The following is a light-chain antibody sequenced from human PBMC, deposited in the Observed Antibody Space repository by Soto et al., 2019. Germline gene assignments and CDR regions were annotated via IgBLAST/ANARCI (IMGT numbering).Light chain of an antibody. J-gene: IGKJ1*01. Sequence: DIQMTQSPSSLSASLGDRVTITCQASQDISNYLNWYQQKPGKAPNLLIFDASNLETGVQYTHRRSGAGTDRTFTMSSPPGENIGVYDCQQYANLAVTLGQQTKMGI. CDR2: DAS. V-gene: IGKV1-33*01. CDR1: QDISNY. CDR3: QQYANLAVT.